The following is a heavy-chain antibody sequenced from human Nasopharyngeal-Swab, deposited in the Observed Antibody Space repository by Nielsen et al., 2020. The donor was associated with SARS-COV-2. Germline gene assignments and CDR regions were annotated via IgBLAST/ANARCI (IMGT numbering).Heavy chain of an antibody. D-gene: IGHD3-22*01. V-gene: IGHV3-30-3*01. CDR2: ISFDGSTK. CDR1: GFTFSSYA. Sequence: GGSLRLSCAASGFTFSSYAMHWVRQAPGKGLEWVAVISFDGSTKYYADSVKGRFTISRDNAKNSLYLQMNSLRAEDTAVYYCARGVYDSSGYYYPWGQGTLVTVSS. CDR3: ARGVYDSSGYYYP. J-gene: IGHJ5*02.